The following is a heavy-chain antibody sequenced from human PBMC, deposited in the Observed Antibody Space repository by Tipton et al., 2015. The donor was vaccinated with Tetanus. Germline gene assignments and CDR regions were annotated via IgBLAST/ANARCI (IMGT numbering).Heavy chain of an antibody. CDR3: ARDRDDYGDYAPGFDY. J-gene: IGHJ4*02. CDR2: IWYDGSNK. Sequence: SGFTFSSYGMHWVRQAPGKGLEWVTVIWYDGSNKYYADSVKGRFTISRDNSKNTAYLQMNSLRAEDTAVYYCARDRDDYGDYAPGFDYWGQGTLVTVSS. CDR1: GFTFSSYG. D-gene: IGHD4-17*01. V-gene: IGHV3-33*01.